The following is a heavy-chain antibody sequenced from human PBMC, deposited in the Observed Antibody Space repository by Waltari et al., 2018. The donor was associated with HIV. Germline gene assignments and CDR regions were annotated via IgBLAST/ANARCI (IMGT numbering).Heavy chain of an antibody. V-gene: IGHV3-13*05. CDR3: ARVTRYSSGWYFDF. D-gene: IGHD6-19*01. CDR1: GFTFSTYD. Sequence: EVHLVAWGGGLIQPGGSLRLSCTASGFTFSTYDMHWVRQSTEKGLGGVSASNTTGDPSYADSVKGRFTSSRDNARNSLSLQMDSRRAGDTALYYCARVTRYSSGWYFDFWGQGTLVAVSS. CDR2: SNTTGDP. J-gene: IGHJ4*02.